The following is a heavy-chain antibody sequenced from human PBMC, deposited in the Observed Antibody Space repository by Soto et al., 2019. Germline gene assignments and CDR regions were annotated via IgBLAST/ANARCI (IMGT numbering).Heavy chain of an antibody. Sequence: GGSLRLSCAASGFTFSSYWMSWVRQAPGKGLEWVANIKQDGSEKYYVDSVKGRFTISRDNAKNSLYLQMNSLRAEDTAVYYCASGTIFGVVTQEYYFDYWGQGTLVTVSS. CDR1: GFTFSSYW. D-gene: IGHD3-3*01. CDR3: ASGTIFGVVTQEYYFDY. CDR2: IKQDGSEK. V-gene: IGHV3-7*01. J-gene: IGHJ4*02.